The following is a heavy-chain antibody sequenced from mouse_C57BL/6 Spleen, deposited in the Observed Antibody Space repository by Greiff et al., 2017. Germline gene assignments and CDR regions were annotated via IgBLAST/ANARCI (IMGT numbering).Heavy chain of an antibody. D-gene: IGHD2-4*01. V-gene: IGHV2-9-1*01. Sequence: VMLVESGPGLVAPSQSLSITCTVSGFSLTSYAISWVRQPPGKGLEWLGVIWTGGGTNYNSALKSRLSISKDNSKSQVFLKMNSLQTDDTARYYCARWAYDYDPYYFDYWGQGTTLTVSS. CDR3: ARWAYDYDPYYFDY. J-gene: IGHJ2*01. CDR1: GFSLTSYA. CDR2: IWTGGGT.